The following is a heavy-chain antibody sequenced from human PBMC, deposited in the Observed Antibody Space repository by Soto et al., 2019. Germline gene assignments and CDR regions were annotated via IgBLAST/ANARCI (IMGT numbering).Heavy chain of an antibody. Sequence: SETLSLTCTVSGGSISSYYWSWIRQPPGKGLEWIGYIYYSGSTNYNPSLKSRVTISVETSKNQFSLKLRSVTAADTAVYYCARSHSYYYYYMDVWGKGTTVTVSS. J-gene: IGHJ6*03. CDR2: IYYSGST. CDR1: GGSISSYY. CDR3: ARSHSYYYYYMDV. V-gene: IGHV4-59*01.